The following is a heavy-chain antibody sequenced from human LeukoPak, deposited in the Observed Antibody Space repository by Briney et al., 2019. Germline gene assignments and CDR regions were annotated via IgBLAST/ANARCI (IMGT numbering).Heavy chain of an antibody. J-gene: IGHJ4*02. CDR3: ARGDYYDSAYYALDY. Sequence: SETLSLTCTVSGGSIGSYYWGWIRQPPGKGLEWIGSIYYSGGTYYNPSLKSRVTMSVDTSKNQFSLMLSSVTAADSAVYYCARGDYYDSAYYALDYWGQGILVTISS. D-gene: IGHD3-22*01. CDR1: GGSIGSYY. V-gene: IGHV4-39*07. CDR2: IYYSGGT.